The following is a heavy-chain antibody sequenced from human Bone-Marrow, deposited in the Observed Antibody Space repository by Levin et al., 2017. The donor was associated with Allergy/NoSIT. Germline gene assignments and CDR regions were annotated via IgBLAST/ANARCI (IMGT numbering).Heavy chain of an antibody. CDR3: ARYNYEYNALDI. V-gene: IGHV3-13*01. J-gene: IGHJ3*02. CDR2: IGTAGDT. CDR1: GFTFRTHD. Sequence: GESLKISCAASGFTFRTHDMHWVRQGTGKGLEWVSTIGTAGDTYYPDSVRGRFTISRENARNSLYLQMNGLSAGDTAVYYCARYNYEYNALDIWGQGTMVTVSS. D-gene: IGHD5-18*01.